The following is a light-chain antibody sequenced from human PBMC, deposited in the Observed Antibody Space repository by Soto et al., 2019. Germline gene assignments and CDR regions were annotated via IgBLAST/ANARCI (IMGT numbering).Light chain of an antibody. CDR1: SSDVGTYKY. Sequence: QSVLTQPASVSGSPGQSITISCTGTSSDVGTYKYVSWYQQHPGKAPKLMIYEVSYRPSGVSNRFSGSKSGNTASLTISGLQAEAEADYYCCSYAGSTTRVVVGGGTQLTV. V-gene: IGLV2-14*01. CDR2: EVS. J-gene: IGLJ2*01. CDR3: CSYAGSTTRVV.